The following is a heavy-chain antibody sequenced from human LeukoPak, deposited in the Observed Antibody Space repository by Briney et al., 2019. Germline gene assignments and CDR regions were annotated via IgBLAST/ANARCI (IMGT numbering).Heavy chain of an antibody. CDR2: IYYSGST. CDR1: GGSISSSSYY. V-gene: IGHV4-39*01. CDR3: AGVYGILTGYDHYYYYGMDV. Sequence: SETLSLTCTVSGGSISSSSYYWGWIRQPPGTGLEWIGSIYYSGSTYYNPSLKSRVTISVDTSKNQFSLKLSSVTAADTAVYYCAGVYGILTGYDHYYYYGMDVWGQGTTVTVSS. J-gene: IGHJ6*02. D-gene: IGHD3-9*01.